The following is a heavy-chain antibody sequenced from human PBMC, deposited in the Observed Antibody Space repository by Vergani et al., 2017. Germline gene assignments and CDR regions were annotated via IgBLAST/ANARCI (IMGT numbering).Heavy chain of an antibody. CDR1: GGSISSYY. Sequence: QVQLQESGPGLVKPSETLSLTCTVSGGSISSYYWSWIRQPAGKGLEWIGRIYTSGSTNYNPSLKSRVTMSVDTSKNQFSLKLSSVTAADTAVYYCAREGPYYDFWSGYSYYFDYWVQGTLVTVSS. D-gene: IGHD3-3*01. CDR3: AREGPYYDFWSGYSYYFDY. CDR2: IYTSGST. J-gene: IGHJ4*02. V-gene: IGHV4-4*07.